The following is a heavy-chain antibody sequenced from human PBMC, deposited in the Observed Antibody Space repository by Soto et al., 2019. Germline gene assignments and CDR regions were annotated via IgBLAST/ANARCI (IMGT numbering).Heavy chain of an antibody. V-gene: IGHV3-23*01. CDR1: GFTFSSYA. Sequence: GGSLRLSCAASGFTFSSYAMSWVRQAPGKGLEWVSAISGSGGSTYYADSVKGRFTISRDNSKNTLYLQMNSLRAEDTAVYYCAKGKSIGSGSYYQYGMDVWGQGTTVTVSS. CDR3: AKGKSIGSGSYYQYGMDV. D-gene: IGHD3-10*01. CDR2: ISGSGGST. J-gene: IGHJ6*02.